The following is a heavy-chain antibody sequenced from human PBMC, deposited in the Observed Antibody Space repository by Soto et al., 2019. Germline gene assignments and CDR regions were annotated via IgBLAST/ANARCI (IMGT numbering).Heavy chain of an antibody. CDR2: IIDSGAST. Sequence: PGGSLRLSCAASGFTFRSCAMGWVRQAPGKGLEWVSDIIDSGASTYYADSVKGRLTISRDNSKSTLYLQMNSLRAEDTALYYCAKGRSYYYYYGVDVWGQGTTVTVSS. CDR3: AKGRSYYYYYGVDV. CDR1: GFTFRSCA. J-gene: IGHJ6*02. V-gene: IGHV3-23*01.